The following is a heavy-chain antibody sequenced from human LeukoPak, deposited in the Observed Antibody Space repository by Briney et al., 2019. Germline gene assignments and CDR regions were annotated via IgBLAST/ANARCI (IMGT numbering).Heavy chain of an antibody. CDR1: GYTFTGYL. J-gene: IGHJ4*02. CDR3: AREYYSISDY. Sequence: ASVKVSCKASGYTFTGYLIHWVRQAPGQGLEWLGCIDSNSGGTNHAQKFQDRATMTRYTSISTAYMKLSRLTSDDTAVYYCAREYYSISDYWGQGALVTV. CDR2: IDSNSGGT. D-gene: IGHD2-21*01. V-gene: IGHV1-2*02.